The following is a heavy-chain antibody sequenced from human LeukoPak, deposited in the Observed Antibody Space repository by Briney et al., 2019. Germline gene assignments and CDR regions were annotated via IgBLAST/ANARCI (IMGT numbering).Heavy chain of an antibody. Sequence: SETLSLTCTVSGGSISSSSYYWGWIRQPPGKGLEWIGSIYYSGSTYYNPSLKSRVTISVDTSKNQFSLKLSSVTAADTAVYYCARVPPIVGAPFDYWGQGTLVTVSS. CDR1: GGSISSSSYY. V-gene: IGHV4-39*01. CDR3: ARVPPIVGAPFDY. CDR2: IYYSGST. J-gene: IGHJ4*02. D-gene: IGHD1-26*01.